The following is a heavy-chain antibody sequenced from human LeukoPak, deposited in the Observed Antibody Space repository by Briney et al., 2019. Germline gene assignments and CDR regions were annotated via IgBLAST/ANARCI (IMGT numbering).Heavy chain of an antibody. J-gene: IGHJ3*02. CDR2: IYPGDSDT. CDR3: ARSPDAFDI. V-gene: IGHV5-51*01. CDR1: GYSFTSYW. Sequence: SGGSLRLXCKGSGYSFTSYWIGWVRQMPGKGLEWMGIIYPGDSDTRYSPSFQGQVTISADKSISTAYLQWSSLKASDTAMYYCARSPDAFDIWGQGTMVTVSS.